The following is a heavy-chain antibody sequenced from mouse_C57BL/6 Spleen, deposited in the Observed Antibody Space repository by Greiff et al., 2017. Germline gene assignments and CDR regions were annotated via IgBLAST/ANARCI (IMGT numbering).Heavy chain of an antibody. CDR2: IYPGGGYT. V-gene: IGHV1-63*01. D-gene: IGHD1-1*01. J-gene: IGHJ4*01. CDR3: ARYYYGSSHYYAMDY. Sequence: QVHVKQSGAELVRPGTSVKMSCKASGYTFTNYWIGWAKQRPGHGLEWIGDIYPGGGYTNYNEKFKGKATLTADKSSSTAYMQFSSLTSEDSAIYYCARYYYGSSHYYAMDYWGQGTSVTVSS. CDR1: GYTFTNYW.